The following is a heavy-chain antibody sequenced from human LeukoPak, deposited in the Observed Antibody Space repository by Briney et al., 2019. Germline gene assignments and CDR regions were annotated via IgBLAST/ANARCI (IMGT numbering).Heavy chain of an antibody. Sequence: GGSLRLSCAASGFTFSIYGMHWVRQAPGKGLEWVAFIRDDGSNKYYADSVKGRFTISRDNSKNTLYLQMNSLRAEDTAVYYCAKDHQTRLDYYDSSGYYSGGYFDYWGQGTLVTVSS. CDR3: AKDHQTRLDYYDSSGYYSGGYFDY. J-gene: IGHJ4*02. V-gene: IGHV3-30*02. D-gene: IGHD3-22*01. CDR2: IRDDGSNK. CDR1: GFTFSIYG.